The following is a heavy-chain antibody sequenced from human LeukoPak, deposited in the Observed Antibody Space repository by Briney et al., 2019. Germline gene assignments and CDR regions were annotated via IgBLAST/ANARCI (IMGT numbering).Heavy chain of an antibody. V-gene: IGHV4-59*01. CDR2: IYYSGST. J-gene: IGHJ4*02. CDR3: ARSQKRNVLLWFGELLPQFDY. CDR1: GGSISSYY. Sequence: PSETLSLTCTVSGGSISSYYWSWIRQPPGKGLEWIGYIYYSGSTNYNPSLKGRVTISVDTSKNQFSLRLSSVTAADTAVYYCARSQKRNVLLWFGELLPQFDYWGQGTLVTVSS. D-gene: IGHD3-10*01.